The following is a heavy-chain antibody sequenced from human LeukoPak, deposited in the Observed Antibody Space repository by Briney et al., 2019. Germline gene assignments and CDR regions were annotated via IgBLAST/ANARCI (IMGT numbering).Heavy chain of an antibody. CDR3: AKGGLGYCSSASCYGFPFDP. CDR2: IGGSGGNT. D-gene: IGHD2-2*01. V-gene: IGHV3-23*01. CDR1: GFTFSSYA. J-gene: IGHJ5*02. Sequence: GVSLRLSCAASGFTFSSYAMIWVRQAPGKGLEWVSAIGGSGGNTYYADSVKGRFTISRDNSKNTLYLQMNSLRAEDTAVYYCAKGGLGYCSSASCYGFPFDPWGQGTLVTVSS.